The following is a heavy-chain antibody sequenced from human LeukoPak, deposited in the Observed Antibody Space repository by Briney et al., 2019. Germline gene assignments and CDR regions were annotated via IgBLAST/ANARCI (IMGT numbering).Heavy chain of an antibody. CDR2: INQDGSEK. CDR1: GFTFDDYW. D-gene: IGHD4-17*01. J-gene: IGHJ5*01. CDR3: AKGDLKRSLAS. V-gene: IGHV3-7*03. Sequence: PGGSLRLSCGASGFTFDDYWMSWVRQAPGQGLEWVANINQDGSEKYYLDSAKGRFTISTDNAKNSLYLQMNSLRAEDTAVYYCAKGDLKRSLASWAQGTLVIVSS.